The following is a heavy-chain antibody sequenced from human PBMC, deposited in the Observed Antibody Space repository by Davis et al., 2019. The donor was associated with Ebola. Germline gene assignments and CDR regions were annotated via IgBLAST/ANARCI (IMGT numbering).Heavy chain of an antibody. CDR3: ATGQWRLWLIY. CDR1: GYTFTGYY. J-gene: IGHJ4*02. Sequence: ASVKVSCKASGYTFTGYYIHWVRHAPGQSLEWMGRINPNSGGTNYAQNFQGRVTLTRDTSTSTVYMELSSLRSEDTAVYYCATGQWRLWLIYWGQGTLVTVSS. D-gene: IGHD5-18*01. CDR2: INPNSGGT. V-gene: IGHV1-2*06.